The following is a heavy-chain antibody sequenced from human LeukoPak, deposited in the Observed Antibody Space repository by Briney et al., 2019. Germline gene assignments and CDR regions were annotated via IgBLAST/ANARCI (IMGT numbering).Heavy chain of an antibody. Sequence: GGSLRLSCAASGFTFSPYWMHWVRQAPGKGLVWVSLVKSDGSAMYADSVKGRFTISRDNAENTLYLQMNSLRAEDTAVYFCAREVASAAFDYWGQGTPVTVSS. CDR1: GFTFSPYW. CDR3: AREVASAAFDY. V-gene: IGHV3-74*03. D-gene: IGHD5-12*01. CDR2: VKSDGSA. J-gene: IGHJ4*02.